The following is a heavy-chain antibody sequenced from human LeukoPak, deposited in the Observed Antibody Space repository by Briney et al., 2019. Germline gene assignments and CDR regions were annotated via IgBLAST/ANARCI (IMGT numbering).Heavy chain of an antibody. CDR2: INHSGST. CDR1: GVSFSGYY. Sequence: SETLSLTCAVYGVSFSGYYWSWLRQPPGKGLEWIGEINHSGSTNYNPSLKSRVTISVDTSKNQFSLKLSSVTAADTAVYYCAKRTWFGELSFDYWGQGTLVTVSS. CDR3: AKRTWFGELSFDY. D-gene: IGHD3-10*01. J-gene: IGHJ4*02. V-gene: IGHV4-34*01.